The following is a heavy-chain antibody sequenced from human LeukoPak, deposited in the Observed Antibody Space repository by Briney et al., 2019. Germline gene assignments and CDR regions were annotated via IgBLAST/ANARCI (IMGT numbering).Heavy chain of an antibody. V-gene: IGHV1-69*13. CDR2: IIPIFGTA. J-gene: IGHJ4*02. CDR3: ASSNTANDFWSGPTIDY. Sequence: SVKVSCKASGGTFSSYAISWVRQAPGQGLEWMGGIIPIFGTANYAQKFQGRVTITADESTSTAYMELSSLRSEDTAVYYCASSNTANDFWSGPTIDYCGQGTLVTVFS. D-gene: IGHD3-3*01. CDR1: GGTFSSYA.